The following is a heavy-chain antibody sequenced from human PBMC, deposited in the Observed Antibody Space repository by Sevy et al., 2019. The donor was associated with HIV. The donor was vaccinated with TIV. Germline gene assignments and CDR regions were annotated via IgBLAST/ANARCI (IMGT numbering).Heavy chain of an antibody. J-gene: IGHJ4*02. CDR3: ARDWGTPPTAILYHFDF. V-gene: IGHV3-30*04. CDR1: TFTFSHYA. D-gene: IGHD3-16*01. CDR2: ISYNGADE. Sequence: GGSLRLSCVASTFTFSHYAMHWVRQAPGKGLQWVASISYNGADENYADSVAGRFTISRDNPKNTLFLQMSSLRPEDTALYYCARDWGTPPTAILYHFDFWGQGIPVTVSS.